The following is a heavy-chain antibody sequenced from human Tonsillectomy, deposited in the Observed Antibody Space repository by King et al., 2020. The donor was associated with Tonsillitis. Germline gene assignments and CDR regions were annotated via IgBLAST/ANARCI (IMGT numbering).Heavy chain of an antibody. CDR2: ISFDGSRK. Sequence: VQLVQSGGGVVQPGRSLRLSCAGSGFTFSDHSIHWVRQAPGKGLEWVALISFDGSRKYYADSVKGRFTISRDNSKNTLYLQLSGLRAEDTAVYYCARERLYSSGWGIDYWGQGTPVTVSS. V-gene: IGHV3-33*05. D-gene: IGHD6-19*01. CDR1: GFTFSDHS. CDR3: ARERLYSSGWGIDY. J-gene: IGHJ4*02.